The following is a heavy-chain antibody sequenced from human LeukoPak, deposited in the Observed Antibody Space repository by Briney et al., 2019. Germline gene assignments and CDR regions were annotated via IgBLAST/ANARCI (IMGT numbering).Heavy chain of an antibody. Sequence: GGSLRLSCAASGFTFSSYAMSWVRQAPGKGLEWVSVIYSGGSTYYADSVKGRFTISRDNSKNTLYLQMNSLRAEDTAVYYCASLGDYYDSSGYYYWGQGTLVTVSS. V-gene: IGHV3-53*01. D-gene: IGHD3-22*01. CDR1: GFTFSSYA. CDR3: ASLGDYYDSSGYYY. J-gene: IGHJ4*02. CDR2: IYSGGST.